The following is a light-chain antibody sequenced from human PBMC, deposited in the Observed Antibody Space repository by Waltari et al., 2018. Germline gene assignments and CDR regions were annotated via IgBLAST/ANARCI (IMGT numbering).Light chain of an antibody. V-gene: IGKV1-5*03. CDR1: QSVNTW. Sequence: DIQMTQSPSTLSASVGDRVIITCRASQSVNTWLAWYQQKPGRAPKLLIYEASRLQSGVPSRFSGGGSGTEFTLTISSLQPNDFATYYCLQYNTYSLFTFGPGTKVDIK. CDR3: LQYNTYSLFT. J-gene: IGKJ3*01. CDR2: EAS.